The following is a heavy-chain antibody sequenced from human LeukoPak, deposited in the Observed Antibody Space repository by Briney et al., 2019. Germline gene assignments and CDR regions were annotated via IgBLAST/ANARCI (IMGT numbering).Heavy chain of an antibody. CDR3: ARLPGLYSSNFDT. V-gene: IGHV4-39*02. CDR2: IYTRASR. J-gene: IGHJ4*02. Sequence: SETRALISSTGGVDFPRSTECRGWVRQTPRKDLESLATIYTRASRYYTPSLESRVTMSIDSNRFSPKLRSVTATDSGVYHCARLPGLYSSNFDTWGRGALVIVSS. D-gene: IGHD2-21*01. CDR1: GVDFPRSTEC.